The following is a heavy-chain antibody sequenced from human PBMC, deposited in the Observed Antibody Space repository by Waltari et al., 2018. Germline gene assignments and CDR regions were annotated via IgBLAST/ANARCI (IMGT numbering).Heavy chain of an antibody. CDR1: GGSISSSSYY. CDR3: ARGKGPPGITGTWCSYFDY. V-gene: IGHV4-39*07. CDR2: IYYSGST. J-gene: IGHJ4*02. Sequence: QLQLQESGTGLVKPSETLSLTCTVSGGSISSSSYYWGWLRQPPGKGLEWIVSIYYSGSTYYNPSLKSRVTISVDTSKNQFSLNLSSVTAADTAVYYCARGKGPPGITGTWCSYFDYWGQGTLVTVSS. D-gene: IGHD1-7*01.